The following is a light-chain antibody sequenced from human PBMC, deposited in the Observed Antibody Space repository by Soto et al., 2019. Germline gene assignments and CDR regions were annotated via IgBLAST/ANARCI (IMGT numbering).Light chain of an antibody. CDR1: QSLLHSDGYTY. CDR3: MQTIHLPPIT. Sequence: EIVMTQTPLSLSITPGEQSSMPCRSSQSLLHSDGYTYLYWYLQKPGQPPQLLIYEVSNRFSGVPDRFSGSGSGTDFTLKISRVEPEDVGVYYCMQTIHLPPITFGQGTRLEIK. V-gene: IGKV2D-29*01. CDR2: EVS. J-gene: IGKJ5*01.